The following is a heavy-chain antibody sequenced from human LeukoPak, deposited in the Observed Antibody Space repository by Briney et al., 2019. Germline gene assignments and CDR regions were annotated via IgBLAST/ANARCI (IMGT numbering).Heavy chain of an antibody. CDR2: ISYDGSNE. CDR3: ARASSSWFYFDY. CDR1: GFTFSSYA. D-gene: IGHD6-13*01. Sequence: GGSLRLSCAASGFTFSSYAMHWVRQAPGKGLEWVAVISYDGSNEYYADSVKGRFTISRDNSKNTLYLQMNSLRAEDTAVYYCARASSSWFYFDYWGQGTLVTVSS. J-gene: IGHJ4*02. V-gene: IGHV3-30-3*01.